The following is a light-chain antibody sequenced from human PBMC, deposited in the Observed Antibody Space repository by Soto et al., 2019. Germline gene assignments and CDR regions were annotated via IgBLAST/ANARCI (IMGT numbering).Light chain of an antibody. CDR1: SSDFGGYNY. V-gene: IGLV2-14*01. J-gene: IGLJ1*01. Sequence: QSALTQPASVSGSPGQSITISCTGTSSDFGGYNYVSWYQQHPGKAPRLMIFEVSNRPSGVSNRFSGSKSGNSASLTISGLQAEDEADYYCSSYTSSSTVVFGTGTKVTVL. CDR3: SSYTSSSTVV. CDR2: EVS.